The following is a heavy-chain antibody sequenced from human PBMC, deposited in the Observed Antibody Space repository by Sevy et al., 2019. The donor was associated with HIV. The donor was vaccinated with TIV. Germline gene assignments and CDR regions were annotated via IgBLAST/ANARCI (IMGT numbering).Heavy chain of an antibody. CDR2: IYYSGST. CDR1: GGSISSGGYY. J-gene: IGHJ3*02. CDR3: ARDAIRGCTNGVCYRDAFDI. D-gene: IGHD2-8*01. V-gene: IGHV4-31*03. Sequence: SETLSLTCTVSGGSISSGGYYWSWIRQHPGKGLEWIGYIYYSGSTYYNPSLKSRVTISVDTSKNQFSLKLSSVTAADTAVYYGARDAIRGCTNGVCYRDAFDIWGQGTMVTVSS.